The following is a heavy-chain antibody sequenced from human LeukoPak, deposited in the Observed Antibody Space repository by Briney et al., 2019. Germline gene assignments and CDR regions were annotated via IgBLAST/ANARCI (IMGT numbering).Heavy chain of an antibody. CDR1: GFIFGNYG. D-gene: IGHD3-10*01. Sequence: GSLRLSCVASGFIFGNYGMSWVRQPPGKALEWIGNIFYTGSTYYSPSLKSRVTISLDTSRNQFSLRLNSVTAADTAVYYCAKSNGYGLIDIWGQGTMVTVSS. CDR2: IFYTGST. V-gene: IGHV4-4*02. J-gene: IGHJ3*02. CDR3: AKSNGYGLIDI.